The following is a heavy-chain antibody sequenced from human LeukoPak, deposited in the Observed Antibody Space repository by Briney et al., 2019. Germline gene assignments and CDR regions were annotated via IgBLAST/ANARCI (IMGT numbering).Heavy chain of an antibody. J-gene: IGHJ3*02. D-gene: IGHD1-26*01. Sequence: GGSLRLSCAASGFTFSSYDMHWVRQATGKGLEWVSAIGTAGDTYYPGSVKGRFTISRENAKNSLYLQMNSLRAGDTAVYYCARWDADRDAFDIWVQGTMVTVSS. V-gene: IGHV3-13*01. CDR1: GFTFSSYD. CDR2: IGTAGDT. CDR3: ARWDADRDAFDI.